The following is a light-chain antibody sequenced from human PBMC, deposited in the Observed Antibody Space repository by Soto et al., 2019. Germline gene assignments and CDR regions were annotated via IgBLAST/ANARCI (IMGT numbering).Light chain of an antibody. V-gene: IGKV3-15*01. J-gene: IGKJ2*01. CDR1: QTIDNT. CDR3: QHYNYWPYT. Sequence: EIVMTQSPATLSLSPGERATLSCRASQTIDNTLAWYQRKPGQAPRLLIYDASTRATGVPARFSGSGSGTDFTLTISSLQSEDFAVYYCQHYNYWPYTFGQRTKV. CDR2: DAS.